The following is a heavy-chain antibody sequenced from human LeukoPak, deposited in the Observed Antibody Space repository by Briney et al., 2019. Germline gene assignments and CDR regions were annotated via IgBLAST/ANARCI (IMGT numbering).Heavy chain of an antibody. Sequence: GGCLRLSCAASGCAVIYNYMNWVRQAPGKGLEWVAVIYSGGNTYYADSVAGRFTISRDTATNTVYLQMNSLRADDTAVYYCAREDSGYGLHLDYWGQGTLVTVSS. CDR1: GCAVIYNY. J-gene: IGHJ4*02. D-gene: IGHD5-12*01. CDR3: AREDSGYGLHLDY. CDR2: IYSGGNT. V-gene: IGHV3-66*01.